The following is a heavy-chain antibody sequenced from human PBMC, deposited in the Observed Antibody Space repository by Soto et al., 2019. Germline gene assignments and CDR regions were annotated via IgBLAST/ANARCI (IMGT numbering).Heavy chain of an antibody. J-gene: IGHJ6*03. CDR1: GGSISSYY. CDR2: IYYSGST. D-gene: IGHD2-15*01. Sequence: PSETLSLTCTVSGGSISSYYWSWIRQPPGKGLEWIGYIYYSGSTNYNPSLKSRVTISVDTSKNQFSLKLSSVTAADTAVYYCECDTTRCSAGGSCHDYCYYMDVWGKGTTVTVSS. CDR3: ECDTTRCSAGGSCHDYCYYMDV. V-gene: IGHV4-59*01.